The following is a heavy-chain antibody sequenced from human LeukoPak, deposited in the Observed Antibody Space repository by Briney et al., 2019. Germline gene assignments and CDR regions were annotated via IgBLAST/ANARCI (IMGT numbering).Heavy chain of an antibody. J-gene: IGHJ4*02. V-gene: IGHV3-15*07. CDR3: VRELSGSFDY. CDR2: IKSKTNGGTT. D-gene: IGHD3-10*01. CDR1: GSPFSDAW. Sequence: GGSLRLSCAVSGSPFSDAWMNWVRQVPGRGLEWVGLIKSKTNGGTTDYTTPVKGRFTISRDDSKNTLYLQMNSLKIEDTAVYYCVRELSGSFDYWGQGTLVTVSS.